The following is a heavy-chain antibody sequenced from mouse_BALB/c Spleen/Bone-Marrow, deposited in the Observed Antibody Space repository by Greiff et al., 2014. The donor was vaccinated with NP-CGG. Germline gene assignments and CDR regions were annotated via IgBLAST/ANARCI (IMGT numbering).Heavy chain of an antibody. V-gene: IGHV1-39*01. Sequence: EVKLVESGPELEKPGASVKLSCKASGYSFTGYNMNWVKQSNGKSLEWIGNIDPYYGDSTYNQKFKGKATLTVDKSSSTAYMQLKSLTSEDSADYYCAREGCTYGNDFDYWGQGTTLTVSS. CDR1: GYSFTGYN. J-gene: IGHJ2*01. CDR2: IDPYYGDS. D-gene: IGHD2-1*01. CDR3: AREGCTYGNDFDY.